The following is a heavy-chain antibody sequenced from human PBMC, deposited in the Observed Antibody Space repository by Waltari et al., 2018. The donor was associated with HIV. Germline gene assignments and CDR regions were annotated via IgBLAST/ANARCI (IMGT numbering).Heavy chain of an antibody. V-gene: IGHV4-59*01. Sequence: QVQLQESGPGLVKPSETLSLTCTVSGGSISSYYWSWIRQPPGRGLEWIGYIYYSGSTNYNPSLKRRVTISVDTSKNQFSLKLSSVTAADTAVYYCARSHDYGGNSKYYYGMDVWGQGTTVTVSS. CDR2: IYYSGST. D-gene: IGHD4-17*01. CDR1: GGSISSYY. J-gene: IGHJ6*02. CDR3: ARSHDYGGNSKYYYGMDV.